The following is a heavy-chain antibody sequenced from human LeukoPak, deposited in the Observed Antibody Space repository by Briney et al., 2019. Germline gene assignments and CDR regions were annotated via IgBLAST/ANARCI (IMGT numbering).Heavy chain of an antibody. V-gene: IGHV1-69*06. CDR1: GGSLSTLI. CDR3: ARVGYDSSGYDIDN. CDR2: ILPFLGQA. Sequence: SVKVSCKASGGSLSTLIISWVRQAPGQGLEWMGGILPFLGQANFAQTFQDRLTITADKSTTTVYMELSSLRAADTAVYYCARVGYDSSGYDIDNWGQGTLVTVSS. J-gene: IGHJ4*02. D-gene: IGHD3-22*01.